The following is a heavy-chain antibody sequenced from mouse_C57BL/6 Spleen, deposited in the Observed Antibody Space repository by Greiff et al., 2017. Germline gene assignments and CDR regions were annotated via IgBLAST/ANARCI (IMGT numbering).Heavy chain of an antibody. CDR3: ARSPYYYSSSYWYYDV. D-gene: IGHD1-1*01. J-gene: IGHJ1*03. CDR2: IDPNSGGT. CDR1: GYTFTSYW. V-gene: IGHV1-72*01. Sequence: QVQLQQPGAELVKPGASVKLSCKASGYTFTSYWMHWVKQRPGRGLEWIGRIDPNSGGTTYNEKFKSKATLTVDKPSSTAYMQISSLASEDSAVYCCARSPYYYSSSYWYYDVWGKGTTVTVSA.